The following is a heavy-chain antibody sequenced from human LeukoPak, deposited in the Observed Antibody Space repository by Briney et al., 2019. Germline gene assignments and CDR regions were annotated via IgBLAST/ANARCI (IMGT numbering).Heavy chain of an antibody. J-gene: IGHJ4*02. CDR1: GSTFKNYV. Sequence: SVKVSCKASGSTFKNYVISWVRQAPGVGLEWMGGIIPVYGTANYAQKFQGRVTIIADESTSTAYMELSSLRAEDTAVYYCAREGGCSSTSCPFDYWGQGTLVTVSS. V-gene: IGHV1-69*13. D-gene: IGHD2-2*01. CDR3: AREGGCSSTSCPFDY. CDR2: IIPVYGTA.